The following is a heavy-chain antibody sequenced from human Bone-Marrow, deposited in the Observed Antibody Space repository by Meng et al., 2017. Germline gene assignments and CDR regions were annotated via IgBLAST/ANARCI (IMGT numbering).Heavy chain of an antibody. CDR1: GFTVRSNY. CDR3: AREQRDYYDSSGFLPGRYYYGMDV. Sequence: GEALKISWAGSGFTVRSNYMSWVRQAPGQGLEWVSVIYSGGSTYYADSVKGLFTISRDNSKNTLYLQMNSLRAEDTAVYYCAREQRDYYDSSGFLPGRYYYGMDVWGQGTTVTVSS. D-gene: IGHD3-22*01. V-gene: IGHV3-66*02. CDR2: IYSGGST. J-gene: IGHJ6*02.